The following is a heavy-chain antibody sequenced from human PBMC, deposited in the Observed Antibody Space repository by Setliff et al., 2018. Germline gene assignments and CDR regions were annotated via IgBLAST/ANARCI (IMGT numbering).Heavy chain of an antibody. D-gene: IGHD6-13*01. CDR1: GYSISSGYY. V-gene: IGHV4-38-2*01. CDR3: ARSAGYSSSWYNYYCGMDV. J-gene: IGHJ6*02. CDR2: IYHSGST. Sequence: NPSETLSLTCAVSGYSISSGYYWGWIRQPPGKGLEWIGSIYHSGSTYYNPSLKSRVTISVDTSKNQFSLKLSSVTAADTAVYYCARSAGYSSSWYNYYCGMDVWGQGTTVTVSS.